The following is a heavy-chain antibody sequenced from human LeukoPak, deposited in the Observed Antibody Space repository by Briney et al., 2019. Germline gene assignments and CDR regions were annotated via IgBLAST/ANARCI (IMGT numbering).Heavy chain of an antibody. D-gene: IGHD2-8*01. J-gene: IGHJ6*03. CDR2: IRYDGSNK. CDR3: AKDGESNGYYHYYYMDV. V-gene: IGHV3-30*02. Sequence: GGSLRLSCAASGFTFSSYWMSWVRQAPGKGLEWVAFIRYDGSNKYYADSVKGRFTISRDNSKNTLYPQMNSLRAEDTAVYYCAKDGESNGYYHYYYMDVWGKGTTVTISS. CDR1: GFTFSSYW.